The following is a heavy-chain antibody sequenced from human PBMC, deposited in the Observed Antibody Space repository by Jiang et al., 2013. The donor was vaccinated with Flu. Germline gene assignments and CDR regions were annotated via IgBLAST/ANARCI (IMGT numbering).Heavy chain of an antibody. CDR1: GFTFDDYV. CDR2: ISWNYGTI. J-gene: IGHJ4*02. Sequence: QLLESGGGVVQPGRSLRLSCAASGFTFDDYVMHWVRQAPGKGLEWVSGISWNYGTIGYADSVKGRFTISRDSAKNSLYLQMNSLRPEDTALYYCAKGAPYYFDSWGQGSLVTVSS. CDR3: AKGAPYYFDS. V-gene: IGHV3-9*01.